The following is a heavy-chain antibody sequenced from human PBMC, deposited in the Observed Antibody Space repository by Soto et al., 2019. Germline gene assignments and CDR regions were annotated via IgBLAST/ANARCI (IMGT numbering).Heavy chain of an antibody. V-gene: IGHV4-39*01. CDR3: ARLVGATTRYYYYGMDV. D-gene: IGHD1-26*01. Sequence: SETLSLTCTVSGGSISSSSYYWGWIRQPPGKGLEWIGSIYYSGSTYYNPSLESRVTISVDTSKNQFSLKLSSVTAADTAVYYCARLVGATTRYYYYGMDVWGQGTTVTVSS. CDR1: GGSISSSSYY. CDR2: IYYSGST. J-gene: IGHJ6*02.